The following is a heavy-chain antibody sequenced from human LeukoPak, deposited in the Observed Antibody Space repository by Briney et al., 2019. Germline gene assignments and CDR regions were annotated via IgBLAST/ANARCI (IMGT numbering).Heavy chain of an antibody. CDR1: GFTFRSYW. Sequence: GGSLRLSCAASGFTFRSYWMSWVRQAPGKGLEWVANINQDGSEKYYVDSVKGRFTISRENAKNSLYLQMNNLRAGDTAVYYCARGGYYGSGSYPDYWGQGTLVTVSS. D-gene: IGHD3-10*01. V-gene: IGHV3-7*01. J-gene: IGHJ4*02. CDR3: ARGGYYGSGSYPDY. CDR2: INQDGSEK.